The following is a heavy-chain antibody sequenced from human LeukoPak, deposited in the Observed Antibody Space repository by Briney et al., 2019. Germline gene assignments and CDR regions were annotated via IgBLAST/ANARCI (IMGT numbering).Heavy chain of an antibody. CDR2: IWSDGSDK. CDR1: GFTFSSYG. J-gene: IGHJ4*02. CDR3: ARHHYYFDH. V-gene: IGHV3-33*01. Sequence: PGRSLRLSCAASGFTFSSYGLHWVRQAPGKGLEWVAVIWSDGSDKYYADSVKGRFTISRDNSKNTPYLQMNSLRADDTALYYCARHHYYFDHWGQGTLVTVSS.